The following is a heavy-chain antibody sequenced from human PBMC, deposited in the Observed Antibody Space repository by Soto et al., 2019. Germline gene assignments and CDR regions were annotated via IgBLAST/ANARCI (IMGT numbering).Heavy chain of an antibody. J-gene: IGHJ6*02. CDR2: ISGSGGST. V-gene: IGHV3-23*01. Sequence: EVQLLESGGGLVQPGGSLRVSCVASGFTFSSYVMNWVRQAPGKGLYWVSGISGSGGSTYYADSVKGRFTISRDNSKNTRYLEMKKPRIEDPAVYYCAKGPRAPPPHDYGMDVWGQGTTVTVSS. CDR1: GFTFSSYV. CDR3: AKGPRAPPPHDYGMDV.